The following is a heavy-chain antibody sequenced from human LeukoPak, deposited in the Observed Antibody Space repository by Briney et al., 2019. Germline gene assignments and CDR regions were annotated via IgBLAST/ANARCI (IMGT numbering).Heavy chain of an antibody. D-gene: IGHD2/OR15-2a*01. CDR1: GFTLTDYY. V-gene: IGHV1-2*02. Sequence: ASVKVSCKSSGFTLTDYYIHWVRQAPGQGLEWMGYIGPHSSATSSPQEFQGRVTMTRDTSKSTAYMELTRLTSDDTAVYYCAREGNGLLSKDFDYWGQGTLVTVSS. CDR3: AREGNGLLSKDFDY. CDR2: IGPHSSAT. J-gene: IGHJ4*02.